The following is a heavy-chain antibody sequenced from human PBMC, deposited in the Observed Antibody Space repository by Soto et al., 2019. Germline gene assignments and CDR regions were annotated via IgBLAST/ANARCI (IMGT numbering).Heavy chain of an antibody. V-gene: IGHV4-39*01. D-gene: IGHD2-21*01. J-gene: IGHJ5*02. Sequence: TLSLTCTVSGGSISPFYWGWIRQPPGKGLEWIGSIHYSGTSYYNPSLKSRVTIFVDTSKNQLSLKLSSVTAADTAVYYCARHWIAGSSIPWGQGTLVTVSS. CDR1: GGSISPFY. CDR3: ARHWIAGSSIP. CDR2: IHYSGTS.